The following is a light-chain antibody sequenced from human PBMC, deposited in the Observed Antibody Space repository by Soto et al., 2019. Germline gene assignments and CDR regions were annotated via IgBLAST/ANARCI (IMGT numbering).Light chain of an antibody. CDR1: QTISSW. J-gene: IGKJ4*01. V-gene: IGKV1-5*03. CDR2: KAS. Sequence: DVQVTQWPRALSESVGERVTSTCRACQTISSWLAWYQQKPGKAPKLLIYKASSLESGVPSRFSGSGSGPEFTLTISRLLPDDFATYSCQQYNSYLLNFGGGTKVDI. CDR3: QQYNSYLLN.